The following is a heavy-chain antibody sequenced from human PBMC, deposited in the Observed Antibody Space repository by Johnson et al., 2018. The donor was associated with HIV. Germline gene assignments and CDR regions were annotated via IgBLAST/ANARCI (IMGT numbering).Heavy chain of an antibody. V-gene: IGHV3-11*04. CDR1: GFTFSDFY. Sequence: QVQLVESGGGVVQPGGSLRLSCAASGFTFSDFYMTWIRQAPGKGLEWVSYISSSGSTIYYADSVKGRFTISRDNAKNSVFLQMNSLRAEDTAVYYCAREGPSERAGFDIWGQGTMVTVSS. J-gene: IGHJ3*02. CDR3: AREGPSERAGFDI. CDR2: ISSSGSTI.